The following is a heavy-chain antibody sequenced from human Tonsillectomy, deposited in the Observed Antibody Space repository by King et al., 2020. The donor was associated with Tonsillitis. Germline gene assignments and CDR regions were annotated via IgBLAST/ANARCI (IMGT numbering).Heavy chain of an antibody. J-gene: IGHJ5*02. D-gene: IGHD3-22*01. CDR2: IYHSGST. V-gene: IGHV4-38-2*01. CDR3: ARKTGVITTTIIANRENWFDP. CDR1: GYSISSGYY. Sequence: QLQESGPGLVKPSETLSLTCAVSGYSISSGYYWGWIRQPPGKGLEWIGSIYHSGSTYYNPSLKSRVTISVDTSKNQFSLKMSSGTAADTAVYYWARKTGVITTTIIANRENWFDPWGQGTLVTVSS.